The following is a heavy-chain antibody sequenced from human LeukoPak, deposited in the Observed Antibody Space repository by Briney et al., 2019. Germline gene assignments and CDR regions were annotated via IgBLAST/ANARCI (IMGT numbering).Heavy chain of an antibody. J-gene: IGHJ3*02. Sequence: KPGGSLRLSCAASGFTFSSYSMNWVRQAPGKGLEWVSSISSSSSYIYYADSVKGRFTISRDNAKNSLYLQMNSLRAEDTAVYYCARDGGETGPWGDIRTWYYDIPQRAFDIWGQGTMVTVSS. V-gene: IGHV3-21*01. CDR1: GFTFSSYS. CDR3: ARDGGETGPWGDIRTWYYDIPQRAFDI. CDR2: ISSSSSYI. D-gene: IGHD3-9*01.